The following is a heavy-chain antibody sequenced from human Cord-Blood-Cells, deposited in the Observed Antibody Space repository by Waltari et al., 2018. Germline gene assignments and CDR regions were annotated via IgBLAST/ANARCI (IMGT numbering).Heavy chain of an antibody. V-gene: IGHV4-59*01. CDR1: GGPISSYY. Sequence: QVQLQESGPGLVKPSETLSLTCTVSGGPISSYYWSWIRQPPGKGLEWIGYIYYSGSTNYNPSLKSRVTISVDTSKNQFSLKLSSVTAADTAVYYCATEYSSSSFAFDIWGQGTMVTVSS. CDR3: ATEYSSSSFAFDI. J-gene: IGHJ3*02. D-gene: IGHD6-6*01. CDR2: IYYSGST.